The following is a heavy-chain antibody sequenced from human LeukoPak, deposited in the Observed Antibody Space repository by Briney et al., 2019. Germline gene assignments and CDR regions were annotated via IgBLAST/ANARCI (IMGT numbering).Heavy chain of an antibody. J-gene: IGHJ4*02. CDR2: INESGAT. CDR1: GGSFNDYD. V-gene: IGHV4-34*01. Sequence: SETLSLTCSVYGGSFNDYDWSWVRQAPGRGLQWIGEINESGATNCDPSLKSRVTMSIDTSKSQFSLSLRSVTAADTAVYFCARCVPVKTGPTRASFDYWGQGILVSVSS. D-gene: IGHD1-1*01. CDR3: ARCVPVKTGPTRASFDY.